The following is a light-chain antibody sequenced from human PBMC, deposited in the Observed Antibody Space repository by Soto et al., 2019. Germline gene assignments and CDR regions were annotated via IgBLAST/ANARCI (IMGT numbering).Light chain of an antibody. CDR3: QQYNDWPALT. CDR2: GAS. Sequence: EIVMTQSPATLSVSPGERATLSCRASQSVSSNFAWYQQKPGQAPRPLIYGASTRATGIPARFRGSGSGTEFTLTISSLQSEDFAVYYCQQYNDWPALTFGGGTKVEIK. CDR1: QSVSSN. J-gene: IGKJ4*01. V-gene: IGKV3-15*01.